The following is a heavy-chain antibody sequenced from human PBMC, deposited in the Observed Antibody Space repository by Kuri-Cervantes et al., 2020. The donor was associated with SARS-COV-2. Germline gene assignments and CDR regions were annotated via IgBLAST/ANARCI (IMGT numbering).Heavy chain of an antibody. Sequence: SGPTLVKPTQTLTLTCTFSGFSLGASGMCVGWIRQPPGKGLEWIGSIYHSGSTYYNPSLKSRVTISVDTSKNQFSLKLSSVTAADTAVYYCARVWPYCSSTSCYTPGAFDIWGQGTMVTVSS. V-gene: IGHV4-38-2*02. D-gene: IGHD2-2*02. CDR1: GFSLGASGMC. CDR3: ARVWPYCSSTSCYTPGAFDI. J-gene: IGHJ3*02. CDR2: IYHSGST.